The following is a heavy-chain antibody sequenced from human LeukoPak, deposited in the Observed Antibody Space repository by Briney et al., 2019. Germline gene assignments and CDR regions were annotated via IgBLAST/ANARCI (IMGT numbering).Heavy chain of an antibody. D-gene: IGHD5-24*01. CDR2: IYYSGST. V-gene: IGHV4-39*01. CDR3: ASLRWLQWNY. Sequence: PSETLSLTXTVSGGSISSSSYYWGWIRQPPGKGLEWIGSIYYSGSTYYNPSLKSRVTISVDTSKNQFSLKLSSVTAADTAVYYCASLRWLQWNYWGQGTLVTVSS. CDR1: GGSISSSSYY. J-gene: IGHJ4*02.